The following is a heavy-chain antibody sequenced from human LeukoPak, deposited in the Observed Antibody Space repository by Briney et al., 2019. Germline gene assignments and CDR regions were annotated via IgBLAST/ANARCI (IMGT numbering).Heavy chain of an antibody. CDR3: ARDQGRTGTTLGY. J-gene: IGHJ4*02. CDR2: ISYDGSNK. Sequence: PGRSLRLSCAASGLTFSSYAMHWVRQAPGKGLEWVAVISYDGSNKYYADSVKGRFTISRDNSKNTLYLQMNSLRAEDTAVYYCARDQGRTGTTLGYWGQGTLVTVSS. CDR1: GLTFSSYA. D-gene: IGHD1-7*01. V-gene: IGHV3-30-3*01.